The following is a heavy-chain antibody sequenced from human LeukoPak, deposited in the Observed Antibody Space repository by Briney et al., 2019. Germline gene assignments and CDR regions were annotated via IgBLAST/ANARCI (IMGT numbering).Heavy chain of an antibody. V-gene: IGHV4-34*01. CDR3: ARGVSGGGHDY. CDR2: INHSGST. CDR1: GGSFSGYY. D-gene: IGHD3-16*01. J-gene: IGHJ4*02. Sequence: SETLSLTCAVYGGSFSGYYWSWIRQPPGKGLEWIGEINHSGSTNYNPSLKSRVTISVDTSKNQFSLTLSSVTAADTAVYYCARGVSGGGHDYWGQGTLVTVSS.